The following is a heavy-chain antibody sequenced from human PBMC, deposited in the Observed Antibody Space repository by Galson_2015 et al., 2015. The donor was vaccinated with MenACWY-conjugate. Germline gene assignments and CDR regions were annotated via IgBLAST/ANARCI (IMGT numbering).Heavy chain of an antibody. V-gene: IGHV3-23*01. D-gene: IGHD6-19*01. CDR3: AKDRRTSGRELRPPFDY. J-gene: IGHJ4*02. CDR2: ITGSGGST. Sequence: SLRLSCAASGFTFNNFAMSWVRQAPGKGLEWVSTITGSGGSTYYADSVKGRFTISRDNSKNTLSLQMTRLRTDDTAVCYCAKDRRTSGRELRPPFDYWGQGTLVTVSS. CDR1: GFTFNNFA.